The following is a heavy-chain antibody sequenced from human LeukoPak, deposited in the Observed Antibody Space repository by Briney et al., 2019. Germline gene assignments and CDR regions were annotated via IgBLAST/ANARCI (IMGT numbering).Heavy chain of an antibody. CDR3: AKDRSYYDSGGFRNFDY. Sequence: GGSLRLTCAASALTFNSCGMHWVRQAPGKGLEWVAFIRNDGSNSYYADSVKGRFTISRDNSKNTLYLQMNSLRPEDTAVYYCAKDRSYYDSGGFRNFDYWGQGTLVTVSS. V-gene: IGHV3-30*02. CDR1: ALTFNSCG. D-gene: IGHD3-22*01. J-gene: IGHJ4*02. CDR2: IRNDGSNS.